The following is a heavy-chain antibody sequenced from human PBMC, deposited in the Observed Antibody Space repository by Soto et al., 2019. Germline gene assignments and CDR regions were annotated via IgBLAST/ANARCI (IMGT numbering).Heavy chain of an antibody. CDR3: TTGITMIVVVP. V-gene: IGHV3-15*01. D-gene: IGHD3-22*01. Sequence: GGSLRLSCAASGFTFSNAWMSWVRQAPGKGLEWVGRIKSKTDGGTTDYAAPVKGRFTISRYDSKNTLYLQMNSLKTEDTAVYYCTTGITMIVVVPWGQGTLVTVSS. J-gene: IGHJ4*02. CDR1: GFTFSNAW. CDR2: IKSKTDGGTT.